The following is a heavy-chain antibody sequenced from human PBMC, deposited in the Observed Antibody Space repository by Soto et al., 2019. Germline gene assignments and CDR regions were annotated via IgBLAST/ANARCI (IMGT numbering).Heavy chain of an antibody. J-gene: IGHJ4*01. CDR3: ARGVGRNSLTLADFDY. CDR2: VYTSGST. V-gene: IGHV4-4*07. D-gene: IGHD3-9*01. CDR1: GGSISSYY. Sequence: SETLSLTCTVSGGSISSYYWSWIRQPAGKGLEWIGRVYTSGSTNYNPSLKSRVSMSFDTSKNQFSLKLTSVTAADTAVYFCARGVGRNSLTLADFDYWGHVTLVTISS.